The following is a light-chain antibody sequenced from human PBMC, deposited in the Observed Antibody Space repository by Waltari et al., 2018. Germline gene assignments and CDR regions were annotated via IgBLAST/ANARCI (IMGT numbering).Light chain of an antibody. CDR3: QQYDRSPET. CDR2: GAS. CDR1: QSVTINY. J-gene: IGKJ2*01. V-gene: IGKV3-20*01. Sequence: EIVLTQSPGTLSLSPGERATLSCRASQSVTINYLAWYQQRPGQAPRLLIYGASNRATGIPDRFSGSESGTDFSLTINRLEPEDFAVYYCQQYDRSPETFGQGTKLEIK.